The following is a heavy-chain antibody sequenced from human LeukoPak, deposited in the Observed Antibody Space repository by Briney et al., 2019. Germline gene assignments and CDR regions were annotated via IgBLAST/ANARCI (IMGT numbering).Heavy chain of an antibody. CDR1: GGSISSSSYY. D-gene: IGHD6-19*01. J-gene: IGHJ4*02. CDR3: ARHEIAVAGTSLAY. CDR2: IYYSGST. Sequence: KPSETLSLTCTVSGGSISSSSYYWGWIRQPPGKGLEWIGSIYYSGSTYYNPSLKSRVTISVDTSKNQFSLKLSSVTAADTAVYYCARHEIAVAGTSLAYWGQGTLVTVSS. V-gene: IGHV4-39*01.